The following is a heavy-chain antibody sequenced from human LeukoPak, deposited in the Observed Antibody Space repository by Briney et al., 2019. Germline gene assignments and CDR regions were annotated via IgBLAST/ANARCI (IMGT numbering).Heavy chain of an antibody. CDR3: AREACSSTSCYTAYFDS. Sequence: GGSLRLSCAASGFTVSSSYMSWVRQAPGKGLEWVSVIYIVGSTYYADSVKGRFTISRDNSKNTLNLQMNSLRAEDTAVYYCAREACSSTSCYTAYFDSWGQGTLVTVSS. CDR2: IYIVGST. D-gene: IGHD2-2*02. CDR1: GFTVSSSY. V-gene: IGHV3-53*01. J-gene: IGHJ4*02.